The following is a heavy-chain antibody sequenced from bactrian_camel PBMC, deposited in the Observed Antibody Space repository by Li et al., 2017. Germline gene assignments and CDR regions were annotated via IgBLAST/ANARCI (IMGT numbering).Heavy chain of an antibody. Sequence: HVQLVESGGGSVQSGGSLRLSCEASEYLVSGYCLGWFRQAPGKEREAVAGVYIGSSTTFYTDSVKGRFTISIDNAKSTLYLQMNNLKADDTAMYYCAIGLFADFGLGRGTQVTVS. V-gene: IGHV3S1*01. D-gene: IGHD5*01. CDR1: EYLVSGYC. J-gene: IGHJ4*01. CDR2: VYIGSSTT.